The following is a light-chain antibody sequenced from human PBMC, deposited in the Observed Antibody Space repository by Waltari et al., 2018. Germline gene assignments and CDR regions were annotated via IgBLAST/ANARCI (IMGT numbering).Light chain of an antibody. J-gene: IGKJ1*01. Sequence: DIQMTQSPSSLSASVGDTVTITCRASQSILTYLNWYQHKPGRAPKLLIYGASNLQGGVPSRFTGSGSGTDFTLTITSLHPEDFATYYCQQPYDTTWAFGPGTKLQIK. CDR2: GAS. V-gene: IGKV1-39*01. CDR3: QQPYDTTWA. CDR1: QSILTY.